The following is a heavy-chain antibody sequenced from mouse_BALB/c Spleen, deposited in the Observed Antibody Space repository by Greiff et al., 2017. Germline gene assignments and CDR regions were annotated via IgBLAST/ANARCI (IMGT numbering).Heavy chain of an antibody. CDR3: ARELLDY. Sequence: EVQGVESGGGLVKPGGSLKLSCAASGFTFSSYAMSWVRQSPEKRLEWVAEISSGGSYTYYPDTVTGRFTISRDNAKNTLYLEMGSLRSEDTAMYYCARELLDYWGQGTTLTVSS. V-gene: IGHV5-9-4*01. J-gene: IGHJ2*01. CDR1: GFTFSSYA. CDR2: ISSGGSYT.